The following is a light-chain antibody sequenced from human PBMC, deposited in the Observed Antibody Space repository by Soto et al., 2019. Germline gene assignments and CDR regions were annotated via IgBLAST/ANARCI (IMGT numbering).Light chain of an antibody. V-gene: IGKV3-20*01. CDR1: HSVSTFH. CDR2: GAT. J-gene: IGKJ1*01. Sequence: DIVLTQSPASLSLSPGERATLSCRASHSVSTFHFAWHQQRPGQAPRLLIYGATSRATGIPDRFSASVSGTDFTLTISRLEPEDFAEYHCQQYGSSPRTFGQGTKVELK. CDR3: QQYGSSPRT.